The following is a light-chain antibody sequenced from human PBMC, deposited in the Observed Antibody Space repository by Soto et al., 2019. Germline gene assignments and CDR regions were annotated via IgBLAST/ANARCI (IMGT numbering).Light chain of an antibody. CDR2: DAS. Sequence: EIVLTHSPGTLSLSPGERATLSCRASQSVRNSLLAWYQQKPGQPPRLLIYDASTRATATPERFSGSGSGRGWRLTISRLEPEDFAVYYCHQYDTICHTVGQGTNVDIK. J-gene: IGKJ1*01. CDR3: HQYDTICHT. CDR1: QSVRNSL. V-gene: IGKV3-20*01.